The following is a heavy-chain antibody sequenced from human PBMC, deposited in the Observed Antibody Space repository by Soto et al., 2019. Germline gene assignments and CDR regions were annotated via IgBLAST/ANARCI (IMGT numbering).Heavy chain of an antibody. CDR3: ARAGTPLDY. V-gene: IGHV1-18*01. D-gene: IGHD3-10*01. CDR1: GYTFTNFG. J-gene: IGHJ4*02. Sequence: QVQLVQSGAEVKKPGASVKVSCKASGYTFTNFGISWVREAPGQGLEWMGWISAYNGNTNYAQNFQGRVTMTTDTSTSTACLELRSLRSDDTAVYYFARAGTPLDYWGQGALVTLSS. CDR2: ISAYNGNT.